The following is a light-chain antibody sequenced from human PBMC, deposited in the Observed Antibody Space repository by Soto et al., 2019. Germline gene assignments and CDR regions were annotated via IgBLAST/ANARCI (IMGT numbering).Light chain of an antibody. CDR3: QQFNSYPKT. CDR1: QGISSA. CDR2: DAS. Sequence: AIQLTQSPASLSASVGDRVTITCRASQGISSALAWYQQKPGKAPKLLIYDASSLEIGVPSRFSGSGSGTDFTLTISRLQPEDFASYYCQQFNSYPKTLGQGTKLDIK. V-gene: IGKV1-13*02. J-gene: IGKJ2*01.